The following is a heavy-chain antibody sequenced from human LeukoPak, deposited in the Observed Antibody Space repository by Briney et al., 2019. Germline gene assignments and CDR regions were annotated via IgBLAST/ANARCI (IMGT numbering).Heavy chain of an antibody. CDR2: ISSSGDST. CDR3: AKGGGGWFFDS. CDR1: GFTFSSYV. Sequence: PGGFLRLSCAASGFTFSSYVMTWVRQAPGKGLEWVSAISSSGDSTFYADSVRGRFTISRDKSKNTLYLQMNSLRAEDTAVYYCAKGGGGWFFDSWGQGTLVAVSS. D-gene: IGHD6-19*01. J-gene: IGHJ4*02. V-gene: IGHV3-23*01.